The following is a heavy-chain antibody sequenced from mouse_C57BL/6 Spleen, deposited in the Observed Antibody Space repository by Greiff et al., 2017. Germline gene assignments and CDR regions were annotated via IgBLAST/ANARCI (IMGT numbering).Heavy chain of an antibody. CDR3: ARQEGSLDY. V-gene: IGHV5-6*01. CDR2: ISSGGSYT. CDR1: GFTFSSYG. Sequence: EVKLVESGGDLVKPGGSLKLSCAASGFTFSSYGMSWVRQTPDKRLEWVATISSGGSYTYYPDSVKGRFTISRDNAKNTLYLQMSSLKSEDTAMYYCARQEGSLDYWGQGTTLTVSS. D-gene: IGHD6-2*01. J-gene: IGHJ2*01.